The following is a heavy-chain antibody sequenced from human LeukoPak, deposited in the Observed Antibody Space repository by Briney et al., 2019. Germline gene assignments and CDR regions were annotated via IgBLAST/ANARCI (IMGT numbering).Heavy chain of an antibody. CDR3: ARLGYSGYGWAFDI. D-gene: IGHD5-12*01. CDR1: GGSISSYY. V-gene: IGHV4-59*08. Sequence: SETLSLTGTVSGGSISSYYWSWIRQPPGKGLEWIGYIYYSGSTNYNPSLKSRVTISVDTSKNQFSLKLSSVTAADTAVYYCARLGYSGYGWAFDIWGQGTMVTVSS. J-gene: IGHJ3*02. CDR2: IYYSGST.